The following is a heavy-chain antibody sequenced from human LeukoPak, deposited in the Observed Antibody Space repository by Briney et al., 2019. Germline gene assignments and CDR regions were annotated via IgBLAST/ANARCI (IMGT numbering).Heavy chain of an antibody. CDR2: IYTSGST. CDR3: ARGRGGLECSGGSCYPNPYFDY. D-gene: IGHD2-15*01. CDR1: GGSISSGSYY. J-gene: IGHJ4*02. V-gene: IGHV4-61*02. Sequence: SETLSLTCTVSGGSISSGSYYWSWIRQPAGKGLEWVGRIYTSGSTNYNPSLKSRVTISVDTSKNQFSLKLSSVTAADTAVYYCARGRGGLECSGGSCYPNPYFDYWGQGTLVTVSS.